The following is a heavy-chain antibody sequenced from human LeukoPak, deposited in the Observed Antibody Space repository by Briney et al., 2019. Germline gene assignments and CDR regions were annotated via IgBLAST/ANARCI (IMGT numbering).Heavy chain of an antibody. J-gene: IGHJ5*02. V-gene: IGHV1-58*01. Sequence: SVKVSCKASGFTFASSAVQWVRQARGQRLEWIGWIVVGSANTNYAQKFQERVTITRDMSTGTAYMELSSLRSEDTAVYYCARDRLPHGGYLNWFDPWGQGTLVTVSS. CDR2: IVVGSANT. D-gene: IGHD5-12*01. CDR1: GFTFASSA. CDR3: ARDRLPHGGYLNWFDP.